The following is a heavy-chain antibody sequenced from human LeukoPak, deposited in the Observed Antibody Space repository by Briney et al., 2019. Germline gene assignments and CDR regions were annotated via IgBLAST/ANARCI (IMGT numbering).Heavy chain of an antibody. Sequence: SETLSLTCTVSDASISGYYWSWIRQPPGKGLEWIGEINHSGSTNYNPSLKSRVTISVDTSKNQFSLKLSSVTAADTAVYYCARGSLLGPAAIQMTTTWGYYYGMDVWGQGTTVTVSS. CDR1: DASISGYY. CDR3: ARGSLLGPAAIQMTTTWGYYYGMDV. V-gene: IGHV4-34*01. D-gene: IGHD2-2*01. J-gene: IGHJ6*02. CDR2: INHSGST.